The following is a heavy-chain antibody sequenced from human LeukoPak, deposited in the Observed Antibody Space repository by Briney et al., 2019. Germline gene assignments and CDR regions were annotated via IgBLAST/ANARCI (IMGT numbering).Heavy chain of an antibody. CDR1: GGSISSSSFY. J-gene: IGHJ4*02. CDR3: ASEHYDFWSGYLTPPSDY. V-gene: IGHV4-39*02. CDR2: IYYSGST. Sequence: SETLSLTCTVSGGSISSSSFYWGWIRQPPGKGLEWIGSIYYSGSTYYNPSLKIRVTISVDTSKNQFSLKLTSVTAADTAVYYCASEHYDFWSGYLTPPSDYWGQGTLVTVSS. D-gene: IGHD3-3*01.